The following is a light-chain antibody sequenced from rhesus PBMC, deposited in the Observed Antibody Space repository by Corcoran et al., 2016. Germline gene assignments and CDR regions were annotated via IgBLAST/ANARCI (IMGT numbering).Light chain of an antibody. J-gene: IGKJ3*01. CDR2: AAS. CDR1: QGITKD. CDR3: QQRYSYPFT. V-gene: IGKV1-33*01. Sequence: DIHMTQSPSSLSASVGDKVTITCRASQGITKDLAWYQQKPGKAPKLLIYAASNLQSGVPSRFSGSGSGTDFTLTISSLPPEDFAVYYCQQRYSYPFTFGPGTKLDIK.